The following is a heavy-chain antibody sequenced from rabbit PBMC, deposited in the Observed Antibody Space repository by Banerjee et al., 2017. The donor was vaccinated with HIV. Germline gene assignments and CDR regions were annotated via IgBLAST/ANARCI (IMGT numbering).Heavy chain of an antibody. Sequence: EQLEESGGGLVQPGGSLTLPCTASGFSFNDDYVMCWVRQAPGKGLKWIACINTWSGRPVYANWAKGRFTMSKTSSTTVTLQMTSLTAADTATYFCARGSAAMTMVITGFYLNLWGQGTLVTVS. D-gene: IGHD2-1*01. V-gene: IGHV1S45*01. CDR2: INTWSGRP. CDR1: GFSFNDDYV. J-gene: IGHJ4*01. CDR3: ARGSAAMTMVITGFYLNL.